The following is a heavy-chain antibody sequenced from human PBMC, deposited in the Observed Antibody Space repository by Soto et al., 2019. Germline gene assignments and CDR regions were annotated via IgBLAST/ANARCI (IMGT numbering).Heavy chain of an antibody. CDR3: AKDLVSGILGA. V-gene: IGHV3-30*18. J-gene: IGHJ4*02. CDR2: VSFDGSNK. D-gene: IGHD1-1*01. CDR1: GFTFSNSV. Sequence: QVQLVESGGGVVQPGTSLRLSCAASGFTFSNSVMHWVRQAPGKGLEGVAAVSFDGSNKDYADSVRGRFTISRDNSKNTLDLHMNSQKADDTAVYYCAKDLVSGILGAWGQGTLVTVSS.